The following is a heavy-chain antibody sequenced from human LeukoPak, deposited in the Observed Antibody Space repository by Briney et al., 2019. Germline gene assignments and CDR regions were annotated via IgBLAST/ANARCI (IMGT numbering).Heavy chain of an antibody. CDR1: GFTFSSYG. Sequence: GGSLRLSCAASGFTFSSYGMHGVRQAPGKGLAWVAVISYDGSNKYYADSVKGRFTISRDNSKNTLYLQVNSLRAEDTAVYYCAKPRRSGWYLVFDIWGQGTMVTVSS. J-gene: IGHJ3*02. CDR2: ISYDGSNK. D-gene: IGHD6-19*01. CDR3: AKPRRSGWYLVFDI. V-gene: IGHV3-30*18.